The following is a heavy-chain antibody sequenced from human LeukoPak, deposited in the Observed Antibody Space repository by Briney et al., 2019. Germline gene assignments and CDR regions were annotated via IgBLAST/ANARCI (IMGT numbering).Heavy chain of an antibody. CDR3: ARVGSGWYDNWFDP. Sequence: SQTLSLTCAISGDSVSSNSAAWNWIRQSPSRGLEWPGRTYYRSKWYNDYAVSVKSRITINPDTSKNQFSLQLSSVTPEDTAVYYCARVGSGWYDNWFDPWGQGTLVTVSS. CDR1: GDSVSSNSAA. D-gene: IGHD6-19*01. J-gene: IGHJ5*02. V-gene: IGHV6-1*01. CDR2: TYYRSKWYN.